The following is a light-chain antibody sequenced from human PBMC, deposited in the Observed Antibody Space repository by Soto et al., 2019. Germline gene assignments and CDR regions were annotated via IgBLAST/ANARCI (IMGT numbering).Light chain of an antibody. CDR3: QQGYNRPT. CDR1: QTISTY. Sequence: ILLTQSPATLSLSPGERATLSCRASQTISTYLAWYQQKPGQAPSLLIYDASKRATGIPARFSGSGSGTDFTLTISSAEPEEFAVYYCQQGYNRPTFGQGTRLEIK. V-gene: IGKV3-11*01. CDR2: DAS. J-gene: IGKJ5*01.